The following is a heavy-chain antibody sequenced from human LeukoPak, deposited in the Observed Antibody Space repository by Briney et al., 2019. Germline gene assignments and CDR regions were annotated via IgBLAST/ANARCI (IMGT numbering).Heavy chain of an antibody. D-gene: IGHD1-26*01. CDR3: ARDGK. CDR1: GYSIRSGYY. CDR2: IYHSGSA. V-gene: IGHV4-38-2*02. J-gene: IGHJ4*02. Sequence: SETLSLTCTVSGYSIRSGYYWGWIRQPPGKGLEWIGSIYHSGSAHYNPSLKSRATISVDTSKNQFSLKLSSVTAADTAVYYCARDGKWGQGTLVTVSS.